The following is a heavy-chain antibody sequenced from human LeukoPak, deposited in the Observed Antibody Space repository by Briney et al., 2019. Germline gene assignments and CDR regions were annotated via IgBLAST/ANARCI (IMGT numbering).Heavy chain of an antibody. J-gene: IGHJ4*02. CDR2: IYYSGST. V-gene: IGHV4-30-4*01. CDR1: GGSISSGDYY. CDR3: ARDRGGDTLHFDY. Sequence: SQTLSLTCTVSGGSISSGDYYWSWIRQPPEKGLEWIGYIYYSGSTYYNPSLKSRVTISVDTSKNQFSLTLSSVTAADTAVYYCARDRGGDTLHFDYWGQGTLVTVSS. D-gene: IGHD2-21*02.